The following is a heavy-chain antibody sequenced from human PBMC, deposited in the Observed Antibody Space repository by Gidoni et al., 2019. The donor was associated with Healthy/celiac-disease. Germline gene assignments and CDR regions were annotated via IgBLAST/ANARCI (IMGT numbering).Heavy chain of an antibody. J-gene: IGHJ4*02. CDR2: INHSGST. CDR1: GGSFSGYY. V-gene: IGHV4-34*01. Sequence: QVQLQPWGAGLLKPSETLSLTCAVYGGSFSGYYWSWIRQPPGQGLWWIGEINHSGSTNYKPSRKSRVTISVDTSKNQFSLKLSAVTAADTAVYYCARIQTYYYGAGSPRPFDYWGQGTLVTVSS. D-gene: IGHD3-10*01. CDR3: ARIQTYYYGAGSPRPFDY.